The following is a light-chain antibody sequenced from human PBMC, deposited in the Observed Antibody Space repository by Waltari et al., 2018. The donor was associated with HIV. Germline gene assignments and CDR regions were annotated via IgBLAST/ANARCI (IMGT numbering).Light chain of an antibody. CDR3: QQYDNWPMYT. CDR1: QTIASN. V-gene: IGKV3D-15*01. Sequence: EILMTQSPATLSVSPGKRATLFCRASQTIASNLAWYQQKPGQGPSLLIYGASTRATGVPARFSGSGAGTDCTLSISNLQPEDFAVYYCQQYDNWPMYTFGQGTKLEVK. J-gene: IGKJ2*01. CDR2: GAS.